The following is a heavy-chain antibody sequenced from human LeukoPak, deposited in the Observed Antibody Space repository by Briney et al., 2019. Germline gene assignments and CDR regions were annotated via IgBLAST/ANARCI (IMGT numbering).Heavy chain of an antibody. Sequence: GGSLRLSCAASGLTFSSYAMSWVRQAPGKGLEWVSAISGSGGSTYYADSVKGRFTISRDNSKNTLYLQMNSLRAEDTAVYYCAKGRDGYNYYFDYWGQGTLVTVSS. D-gene: IGHD5-24*01. V-gene: IGHV3-23*01. J-gene: IGHJ4*02. CDR3: AKGRDGYNYYFDY. CDR1: GLTFSSYA. CDR2: ISGSGGST.